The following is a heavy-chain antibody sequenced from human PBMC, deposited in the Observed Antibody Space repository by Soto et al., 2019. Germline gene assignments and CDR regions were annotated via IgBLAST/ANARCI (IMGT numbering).Heavy chain of an antibody. Sequence: ASVKVSCKASGFTFTSSAVQWVRQARGQRLEWIGWIVVGSGNTNYAQKFQERVTITRDMSTSTAYMELSSLRSEDTAVYHCAAGGSGSYLYYYYYYGMDVWGQGTTVTVSS. CDR3: AAGGSGSYLYYYYYYGMDV. D-gene: IGHD3-10*01. J-gene: IGHJ6*02. CDR1: GFTFTSSA. V-gene: IGHV1-58*01. CDR2: IVVGSGNT.